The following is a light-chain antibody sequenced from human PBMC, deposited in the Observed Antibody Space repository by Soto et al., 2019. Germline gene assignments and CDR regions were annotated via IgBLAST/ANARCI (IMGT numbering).Light chain of an antibody. CDR2: GAS. CDR3: HQYGISPPRT. CDR1: QSVSSNY. V-gene: IGKV3-20*01. J-gene: IGKJ1*01. Sequence: IVLSLSLAALSVNKGERATLSCRASQSVSSNYLAWYQHKPGQAPRLLIYGASSRATGIPDRFSGSGSGTDFTLTIGRLEPEDFAMYYCHQYGISPPRTFAHVTKVDI.